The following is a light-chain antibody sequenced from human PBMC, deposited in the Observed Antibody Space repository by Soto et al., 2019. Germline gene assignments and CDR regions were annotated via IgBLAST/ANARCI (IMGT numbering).Light chain of an antibody. CDR3: QQYHNWPA. J-gene: IGKJ1*01. V-gene: IGKV3-15*01. Sequence: ETVMTQSPATLSVSPRERATLSCRASQSVFSSLAWYQHKPGQAPRLLIYGAATRATGIPARFSGSGSGTEFTLTISSLQSDDIAVYYCQQYHNWPAFGQGTKVEIK. CDR1: QSVFSS. CDR2: GAA.